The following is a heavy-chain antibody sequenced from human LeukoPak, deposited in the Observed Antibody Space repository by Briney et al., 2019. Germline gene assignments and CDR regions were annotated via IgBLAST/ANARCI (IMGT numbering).Heavy chain of an antibody. D-gene: IGHD1-26*01. J-gene: IGHJ5*02. V-gene: IGHV3-7*05. CDR1: GFTFNIYS. Sequence: GGSLRLSCAASGFTFNIYSMNWVRQAPGKGLEWVANIKQEGSEKYYVDSVKGRFTISRDNAKNLLYLQMNSLRAEDTAVYYCAREGSYRNWFDPWGQGTLVTVSS. CDR3: AREGSYRNWFDP. CDR2: IKQEGSEK.